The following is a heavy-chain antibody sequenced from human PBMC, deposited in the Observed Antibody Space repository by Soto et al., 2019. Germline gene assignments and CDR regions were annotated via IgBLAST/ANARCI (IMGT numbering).Heavy chain of an antibody. J-gene: IGHJ3*02. V-gene: IGHV1-18*01. Sequence: ASVKVSCKASGYTFTSYGIHWVRQAPGQRLEWMGWINAANGDTNYAQKLQGRVTMTTDTSTSTAYMELRSLRSDDTAVYYCAREVHYYDSSGYDAFDIWGQGTMVTVSS. CDR2: INAANGDT. CDR3: AREVHYYDSSGYDAFDI. D-gene: IGHD3-22*01. CDR1: GYTFTSYG.